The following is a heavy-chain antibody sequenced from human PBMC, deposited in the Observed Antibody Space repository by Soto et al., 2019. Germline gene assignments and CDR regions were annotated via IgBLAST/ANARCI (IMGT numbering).Heavy chain of an antibody. J-gene: IGHJ6*02. CDR3: ARGRPVNLYGMDV. V-gene: IGHV1-2*02. CDR2: INPHSGDT. CDR1: GYTFTDHY. D-gene: IGHD4-17*01. Sequence: QVQLVQSGAEVKKPGASVKVSYVASGYTFTDHYIHWVRQAPGQGLEWMGWINPHSGDTIYAQKFQGRVTLTRDTSISTACMELSRLRSDDTDVYYCARGRPVNLYGMDVWGQGTTVTVSS.